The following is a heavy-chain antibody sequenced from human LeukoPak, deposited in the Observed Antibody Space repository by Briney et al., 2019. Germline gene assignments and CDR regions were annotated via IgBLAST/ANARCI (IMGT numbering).Heavy chain of an antibody. CDR2: FYLSGST. Sequence: KASETLSLTCAVSGYSISSVYYWGWIRQPPGKGLGGIWSFYLSGSTYYNPSLKIRVTISVDTPKTHSSLKLSSVTAANTAVYYWGRRPGAFGAFDIWGEGTMVTVSS. J-gene: IGHJ3*02. D-gene: IGHD1-26*01. V-gene: IGHV4-38-2*01. CDR1: GYSISSVYY. CDR3: GRRPGAFGAFDI.